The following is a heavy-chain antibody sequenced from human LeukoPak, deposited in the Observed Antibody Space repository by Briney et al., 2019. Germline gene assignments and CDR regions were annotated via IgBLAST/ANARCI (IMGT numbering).Heavy chain of an antibody. CDR2: ISGSGGSP. J-gene: IGHJ4*02. CDR3: AKDVDYSSSYPVFDY. Sequence: PGGSLRLSCAASGFTFSSYAMSWVRQAPGKGLEWVSAISGSGGSPYYADSVKGRLTISRDNSKNTLYLQMNSLRAEDTAVYYCAKDVDYSSSYPVFDYWGQGTLVTVSS. V-gene: IGHV3-23*01. D-gene: IGHD6-6*01. CDR1: GFTFSSYA.